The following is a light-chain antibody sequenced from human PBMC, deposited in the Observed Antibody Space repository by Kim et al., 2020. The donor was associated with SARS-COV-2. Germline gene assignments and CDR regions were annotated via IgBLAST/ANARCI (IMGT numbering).Light chain of an antibody. J-gene: IGLJ1*01. Sequence: QSITIYCTGTSSDVGGYNYVSWYQQHPGKAPKRMIYDVSNRPSGVSNRFSGSKSGNTASLTISGLQAEDEADYYCGSYTSSSTLFVFGTGTKVTVL. CDR3: GSYTSSSTLFV. CDR2: DVS. V-gene: IGLV2-14*03. CDR1: SSDVGGYNY.